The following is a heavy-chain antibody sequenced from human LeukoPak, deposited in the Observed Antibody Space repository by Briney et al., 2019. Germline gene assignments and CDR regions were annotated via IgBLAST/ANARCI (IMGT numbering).Heavy chain of an antibody. D-gene: IGHD1-26*01. CDR1: GGSISSYY. CDR3: ARMYSGIYGGIDY. CDR2: IYSSGST. J-gene: IGHJ4*02. Sequence: SETLPLTCTVSGGSISSYYWSWIRQPAGEGLEWIGRIYSSGSTNYNPSLRSRVTLSVATSKNQFSLKLSSVTAADTAVYYCARMYSGIYGGIDYWGQGTLVTVSS. V-gene: IGHV4-4*07.